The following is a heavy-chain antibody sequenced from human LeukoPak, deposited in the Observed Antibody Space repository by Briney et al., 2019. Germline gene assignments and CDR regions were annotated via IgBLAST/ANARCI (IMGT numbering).Heavy chain of an antibody. Sequence: GGSLRLSCAASGFTFSTYAMSWVRQAPGKGLEWVSAISGSGGYTYYADSVKGRFTISRDNSKNTLYLEMNRLRAEDTAVYYCAKEVYYYGSGSYYSANYIDYWGQGTLVTVSS. V-gene: IGHV3-23*01. CDR1: GFTFSTYA. D-gene: IGHD3-10*01. CDR3: AKEVYYYGSGSYYSANYIDY. CDR2: ISGSGGYT. J-gene: IGHJ4*02.